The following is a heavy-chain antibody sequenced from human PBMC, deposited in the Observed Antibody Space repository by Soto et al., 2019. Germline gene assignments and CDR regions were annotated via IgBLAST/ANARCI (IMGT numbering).Heavy chain of an antibody. CDR2: IYYSGST. D-gene: IGHD1-26*01. CDR1: GGSVSSGSYY. V-gene: IGHV4-61*01. Sequence: SETLSLTCTVSGGSVSSGSYYWSWIRQPPGKGLEWIGYIYYSGSTNYNPSLKSRVTISVDTSKNQFSLKLSSVTAADTAVYYCARDWDSTGGWFDPWGQGTMVTVSS. J-gene: IGHJ5*02. CDR3: ARDWDSTGGWFDP.